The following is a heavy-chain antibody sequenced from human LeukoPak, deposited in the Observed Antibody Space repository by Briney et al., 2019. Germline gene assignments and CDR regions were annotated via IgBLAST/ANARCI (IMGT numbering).Heavy chain of an antibody. CDR2: FDPEDGET. CDR3: ATGVGQGSGSYYNGNDAFDI. CDR1: GYTLTELS. D-gene: IGHD3-10*01. V-gene: IGHV1-24*01. Sequence: ASVKVSCKVSGYTLTELSMHWVRQAPGKGLEWMGGFDPEDGETIYAQKFQGRVTMTEDTSTDTAYVELSSLRSEDTAVYYCATGVGQGSGSYYNGNDAFDIWGQGTMVTVSS. J-gene: IGHJ3*02.